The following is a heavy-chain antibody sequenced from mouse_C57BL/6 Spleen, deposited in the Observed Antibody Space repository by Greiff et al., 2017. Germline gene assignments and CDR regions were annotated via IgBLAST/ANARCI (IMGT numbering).Heavy chain of an antibody. D-gene: IGHD2-5*01. Sequence: QVQLKESGPGLVAPSQSLSITCTVSGFSLTSYGVHWVRQPPGKGLEWLVVIWSDGSTTYNSALKSRLSISKDNSKSQVFLKMNSLQTDDTAMYYCARHLSNYGYAMDYWGQGTSGTVSS. CDR1: GFSLTSYG. CDR3: ARHLSNYGYAMDY. CDR2: IWSDGST. J-gene: IGHJ4*01. V-gene: IGHV2-6-1*01.